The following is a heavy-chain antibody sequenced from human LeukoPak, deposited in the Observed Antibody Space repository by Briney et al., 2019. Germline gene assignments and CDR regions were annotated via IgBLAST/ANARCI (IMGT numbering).Heavy chain of an antibody. CDR3: ARQGTYSSAIGMGY. CDR1: GYTFNNHY. J-gene: IGHJ4*02. Sequence: ASVTVSCKASGYTFNNHYMYWVRQAPGQGLEWMGVINPSGGSTSYAQKFQGRVTMTRDTSTRTVYMEVNSLRSEDTAVYYCARQGTYSSAIGMGYWGQGTLVTISS. V-gene: IGHV1-46*02. D-gene: IGHD6-19*01. CDR2: INPSGGST.